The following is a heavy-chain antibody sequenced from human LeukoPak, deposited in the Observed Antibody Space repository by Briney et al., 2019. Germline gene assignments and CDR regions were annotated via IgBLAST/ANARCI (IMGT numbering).Heavy chain of an antibody. Sequence: SETLSLTCTVSGDSITRSNYYWGWFRQPPGKGLEWIGRMYYSGSTYHNPSLKSRVTISVDTSKNQFSLNLSSVTAADTAVYYCARHHFGGIYNAFDIWGQGTMVTVSS. J-gene: IGHJ3*02. CDR3: ARHHFGGIYNAFDI. CDR1: GDSITRSNYY. V-gene: IGHV4-39*01. CDR2: MYYSGST. D-gene: IGHD4-23*01.